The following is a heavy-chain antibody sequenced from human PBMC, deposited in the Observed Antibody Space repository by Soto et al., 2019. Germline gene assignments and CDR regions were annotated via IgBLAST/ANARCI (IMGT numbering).Heavy chain of an antibody. J-gene: IGHJ4*02. D-gene: IGHD3-16*01. V-gene: IGHV3-33*01. CDR1: GFTFSSYG. CDR2: IWYDGSNK. Sequence: QVQLVESGGGVVQPGRSLRLSCAASGFTFSSYGMHWVRQAPGKGLEWVAVIWYDGSNKYYADSVKGRFTISRDNSKNTLYLQMNSRRAEDTAVYYCARESPLVVKLGDVDYWGQGTLVTVSS. CDR3: ARESPLVVKLGDVDY.